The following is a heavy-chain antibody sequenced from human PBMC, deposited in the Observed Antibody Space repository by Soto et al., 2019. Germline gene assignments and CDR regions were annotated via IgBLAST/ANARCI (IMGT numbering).Heavy chain of an antibody. CDR3: ARGYSNYEVGLLDY. Sequence: PSETLSLTCAVSGGSISSGGYSWSWIRQPPGKGLEWIGYIYHSGSTHYNPSLKSRVTISVDRSKNQFSLKLSSVTAADTAVYYCARGYSNYEVGLLDYWGQGTLVTVSP. J-gene: IGHJ4*02. V-gene: IGHV4-30-2*01. CDR2: IYHSGST. CDR1: GGSISSGGYS. D-gene: IGHD4-4*01.